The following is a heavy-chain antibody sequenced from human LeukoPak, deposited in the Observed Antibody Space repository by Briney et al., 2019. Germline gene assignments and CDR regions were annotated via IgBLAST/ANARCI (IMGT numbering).Heavy chain of an antibody. CDR1: GFTFSSYE. Sequence: GGSLRLSCAASGFTFSSYEMNWVRQAPGKGLEWVSYISSSGSTIYYADSVKGRFTISRDNAKNSLYLQMNSLRAEDTAVYYCAGESGIVAAGTDWGQGTLVTVSS. CDR2: ISSSGSTI. J-gene: IGHJ4*02. V-gene: IGHV3-48*03. D-gene: IGHD6-13*01. CDR3: AGESGIVAAGTD.